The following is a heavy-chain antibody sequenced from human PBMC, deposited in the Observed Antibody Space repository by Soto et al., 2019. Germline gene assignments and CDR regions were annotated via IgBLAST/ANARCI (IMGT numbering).Heavy chain of an antibody. CDR1: VCSFNSKL. CDR2: IYPIDSDT. D-gene: IGHD3-9*01. Sequence: ESLKIAFKFSVCSFNSKLISGVREMGGRGLDWMGIIYPIDSDTIYSPSFQGKVTISVDRSVNSAFLQWRSLKASDNATSYCARRYAVTKFSFYGMDVWGQWTPVTVSS. V-gene: IGHV5-51*01. J-gene: IGHJ6*02. CDR3: ARRYAVTKFSFYGMDV.